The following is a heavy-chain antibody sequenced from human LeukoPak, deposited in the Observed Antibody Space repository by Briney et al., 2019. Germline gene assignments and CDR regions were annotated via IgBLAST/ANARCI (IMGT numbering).Heavy chain of an antibody. V-gene: IGHV4-59*01. CDR1: GGSISSYY. CDR3: ARDRVAYCGGDCYSRWFDP. J-gene: IGHJ5*02. Sequence: SETLSLTCTVSGGSISSYYWSWIRQPPGKGLEWIGYIYYSWSTNYNPSLKSRVTISVDTSKNQFSLKLSSVTAADTAVYYCARDRVAYCGGDCYSRWFDPWGQGTLVTVSS. CDR2: IYYSWST. D-gene: IGHD2-21*02.